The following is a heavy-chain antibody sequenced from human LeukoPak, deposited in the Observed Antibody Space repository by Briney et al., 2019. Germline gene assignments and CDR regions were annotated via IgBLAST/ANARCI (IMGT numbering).Heavy chain of an antibody. Sequence: PSETLSLTCTVSGGSISSGDYYWSWIRQLPGKGLEWIGYIYYSGSTYYNPSLKSRVTISVDTSKNQFSLKLSSVTVADTAVYYCARGPPPNYYDSSLYFDHWGQGTLVTVPS. CDR2: IYYSGST. J-gene: IGHJ4*02. D-gene: IGHD3-22*01. CDR3: ARGPPPNYYDSSLYFDH. CDR1: GGSISSGDYY. V-gene: IGHV4-30-4*01.